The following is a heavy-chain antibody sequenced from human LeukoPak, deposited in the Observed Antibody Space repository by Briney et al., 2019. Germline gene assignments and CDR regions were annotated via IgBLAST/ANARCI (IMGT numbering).Heavy chain of an antibody. J-gene: IGHJ5*02. D-gene: IGHD3-9*01. CDR1: GGTFISYA. CDR3: ARDLRHEILTGYNLGGANWFDP. Sequence: SVKVSCKASGGTFISYAISWVRQAPGQGLEWMGRIIPIFGTANYAQKFQGRVTITTDESTSTAYMELSSLRSEDTAVYYCARDLRHEILTGYNLGGANWFDPWGQGTLVTVSS. V-gene: IGHV1-69*05. CDR2: IIPIFGTA.